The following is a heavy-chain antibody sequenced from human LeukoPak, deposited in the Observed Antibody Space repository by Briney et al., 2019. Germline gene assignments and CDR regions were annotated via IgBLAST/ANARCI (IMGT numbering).Heavy chain of an antibody. Sequence: SETLSLTCAVYGGSFSGYYWSWIRQPPGKGLEWIGEINHSGSTNYNPSLKSRVTISVDTSKNQFSLKLSSVTAADTAVYYCATVRFGELLGWFDPWGQGTLVTVSS. V-gene: IGHV4-34*01. CDR1: GGSFSGYY. CDR3: ATVRFGELLGWFDP. D-gene: IGHD3-10*01. J-gene: IGHJ5*02. CDR2: INHSGST.